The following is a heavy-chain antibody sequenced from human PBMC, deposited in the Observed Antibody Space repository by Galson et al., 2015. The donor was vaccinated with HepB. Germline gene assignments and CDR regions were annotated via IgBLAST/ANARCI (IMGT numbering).Heavy chain of an antibody. J-gene: IGHJ1*01. V-gene: IGHV3-23*01. CDR3: AKTTGRFSADFF. CDR1: GLTKYA. Sequence: SPRLSCAASGLTKYATTWVRQAPGKGLEWVSTIGGNDGTTYYADSMKGRFTISRDNSKNTLYLQMNSLRVEDTAIYYCAKTTGRFSADFFWGQGTLVTVSS. CDR2: IGGNDGTT. D-gene: IGHD2-8*02.